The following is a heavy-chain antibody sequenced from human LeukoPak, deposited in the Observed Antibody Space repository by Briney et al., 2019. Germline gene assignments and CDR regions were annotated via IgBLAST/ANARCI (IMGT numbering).Heavy chain of an antibody. CDR3: AKEMTTIYAYFDY. V-gene: IGHV3-23*01. CDR1: GFIFNTYA. CDR2: ISGSGGTT. Sequence: GGSLRLSCAASGFIFNTYAMSWVRQAPGKGLEWVSAISGSGGTTHYADSVKGRFTVSRDNSKNTLYLQMNSLRAEDTAIYYCAKEMTTIYAYFDYWGQGTLVTVSS. D-gene: IGHD5-24*01. J-gene: IGHJ4*02.